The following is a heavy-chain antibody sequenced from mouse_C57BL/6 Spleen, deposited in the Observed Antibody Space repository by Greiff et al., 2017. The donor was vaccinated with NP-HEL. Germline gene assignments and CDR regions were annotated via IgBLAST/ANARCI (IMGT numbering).Heavy chain of an antibody. J-gene: IGHJ1*03. D-gene: IGHD1-1*01. CDR3: ARDYYGSSYRYFDV. Sequence: QVQLKESGPELVKPGASVKISCKASGYAFSSSWMNWVKQRPGKGLEWIGRIYPGDGDTNYNGKFKGKATLTADKSSSTAYMQLSSLTSEDSAVYFWARDYYGSSYRYFDVWGTGTTVTVSS. V-gene: IGHV1-82*01. CDR1: GYAFSSSW. CDR2: IYPGDGDT.